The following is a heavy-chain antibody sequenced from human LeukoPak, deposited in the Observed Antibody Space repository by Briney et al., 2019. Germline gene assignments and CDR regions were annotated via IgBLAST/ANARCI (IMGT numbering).Heavy chain of an antibody. V-gene: IGHV3-53*01. Sequence: PGGSLRLSCAASGFTFSSYDMSWVRQAPGKGLEWVSVFYSGGATYYADSVKGRFTISRDDSSNTVHLQMKSLRVEDTAVYYCARSRDVWFGELASWGQGTLVTVSS. D-gene: IGHD3-10*01. CDR1: GFTFSSYD. J-gene: IGHJ5*02. CDR3: ARSRDVWFGELAS. CDR2: FYSGGAT.